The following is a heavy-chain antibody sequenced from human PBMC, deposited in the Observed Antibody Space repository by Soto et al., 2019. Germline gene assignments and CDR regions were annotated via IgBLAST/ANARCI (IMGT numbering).Heavy chain of an antibody. CDR3: ARVDSSGYYLGY. V-gene: IGHV1-46*01. Sequence: SVKVSCKASVYTFTSYYMHWVRQAPGQGLEWMAIINPSGGSTSYAQKFQGRVTMTRDTSTSTVYMELSSLRSEDTAVYYCARVDSSGYYLGYSGQGTLVTVSS. CDR1: VYTFTSYY. CDR2: INPSGGST. J-gene: IGHJ4*02. D-gene: IGHD3-22*01.